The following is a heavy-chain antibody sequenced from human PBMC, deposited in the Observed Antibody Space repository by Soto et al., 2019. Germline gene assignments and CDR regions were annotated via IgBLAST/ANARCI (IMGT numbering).Heavy chain of an antibody. J-gene: IGHJ4*02. CDR3: ARAGYSGSGSLPPPVVFDY. D-gene: IGHD3-10*01. Sequence: QVQLVQSGAEVKKPGSSVKVSCKASGGTFSSYTISWVRQAPGQGLEWMGRIIPILGIANYAQKFQGRVTTPAEQSTRPASMELSRLRSEDTAVYYCARAGYSGSGSLPPPVVFDYWGQGTLVTVSS. CDR2: IIPILGIA. V-gene: IGHV1-69*02. CDR1: GGTFSSYT.